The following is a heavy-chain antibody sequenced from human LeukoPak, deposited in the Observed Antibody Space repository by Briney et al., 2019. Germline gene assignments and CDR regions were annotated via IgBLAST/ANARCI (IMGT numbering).Heavy chain of an antibody. V-gene: IGHV5-51*01. Sequence: GESLKISCKGSGYSFSTYWIGWVRQMPGKGLEWMGIIYPGDSDTRYSPSFQGQVTISADKSISTAYLQWSNLKASGTAMYFCARDAIVGATQGYFDLWGRGTLVTVSS. CDR3: ARDAIVGATQGYFDL. CDR1: GYSFSTYW. CDR2: IYPGDSDT. J-gene: IGHJ2*01. D-gene: IGHD1-26*01.